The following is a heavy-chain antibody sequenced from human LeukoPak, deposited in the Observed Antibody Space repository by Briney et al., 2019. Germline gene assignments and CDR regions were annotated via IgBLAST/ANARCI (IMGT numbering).Heavy chain of an antibody. J-gene: IGHJ5*02. Sequence: SETLSLTCTVSGGSISSSSYYWGWIRQPPGKGLEWIGSIYYSGSTYYNPSLKSRVTISVDTSKDQFSLKLSSVTAADTAVYYCASMDSSGYNVRAHFPFSSWGQGTLVTVSS. CDR1: GGSISSSSYY. CDR2: IYYSGST. D-gene: IGHD3-22*01. V-gene: IGHV4-39*07. CDR3: ASMDSSGYNVRAHFPFSS.